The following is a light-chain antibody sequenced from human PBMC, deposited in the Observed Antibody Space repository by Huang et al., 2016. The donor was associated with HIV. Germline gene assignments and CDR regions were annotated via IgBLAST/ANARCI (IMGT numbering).Light chain of an antibody. CDR1: QSVSSD. J-gene: IGKJ2*02. CDR3: QQYNEWPPST. Sequence: EIVMTQSPATLSVSPGERATLSCRASQSVSSDFAWYQQKLGQAPRLLIYGATIRATGIAARFSGSGSGTEFTLTISSLQSEDLAVYYCQQYNEWPPSTFGQGTKLEIK. V-gene: IGKV3-15*01. CDR2: GAT.